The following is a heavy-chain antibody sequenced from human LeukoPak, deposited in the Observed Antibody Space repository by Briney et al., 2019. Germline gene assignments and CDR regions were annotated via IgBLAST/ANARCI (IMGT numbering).Heavy chain of an antibody. CDR3: ATAHLVVAGAMDMVFDY. J-gene: IGHJ4*02. D-gene: IGHD2-2*01. CDR1: GFTFNSYG. Sequence: GGSLRLSCAASGFTFNSYGMSWVRQAPGKGLEWVSSISGSGGSTYYADSVKGRFTISRDNSENTLYLHINSLRAEDTAVYYCATAHLVVAGAMDMVFDYWGQGTLVTVSS. V-gene: IGHV3-23*01. CDR2: ISGSGGST.